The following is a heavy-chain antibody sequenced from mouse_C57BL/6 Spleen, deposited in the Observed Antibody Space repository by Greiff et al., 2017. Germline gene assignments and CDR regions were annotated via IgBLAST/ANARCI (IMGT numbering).Heavy chain of an antibody. D-gene: IGHD1-1*01. Sequence: QVQLQQSGAELVKPGASVKISCKASGYAFSSYWMNWVKQRPGKGLEWIGQIYPGDGDTNYNGKFKGKATLTADKSSSTAYMQLSSLTSEDSAVYFCARGESSTVVATRYWYCDVWGTGTTVTVSS. CDR1: GYAFSSYW. CDR3: ARGESSTVVATRYWYCDV. CDR2: IYPGDGDT. J-gene: IGHJ1*03. V-gene: IGHV1-80*01.